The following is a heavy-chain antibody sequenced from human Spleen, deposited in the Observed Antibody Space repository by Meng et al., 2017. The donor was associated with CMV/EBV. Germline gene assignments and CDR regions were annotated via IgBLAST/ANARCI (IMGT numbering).Heavy chain of an antibody. D-gene: IGHD1-26*01. J-gene: IGHJ4*02. V-gene: IGHV3-7*01. Sequence: GESLKISCVASRYTFSRYWMNWVRQAPEKGLEWVATIKQDGSEKYYVDSVKGRYTISRDNAKNSLYLQMNSLRAEDTAVYYCASLSGIKRGYWGQGTLVTVSS. CDR1: RYTFSRYW. CDR3: ASLSGIKRGY. CDR2: IKQDGSEK.